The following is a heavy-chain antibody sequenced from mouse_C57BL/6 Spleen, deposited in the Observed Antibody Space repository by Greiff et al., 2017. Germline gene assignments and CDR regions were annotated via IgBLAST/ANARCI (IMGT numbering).Heavy chain of an antibody. CDR1: GYTFTSYW. Sequence: QVKLQQPGAELVKPGASVKLSCKASGYTFTSYWMHWVKQRPGQGLEWIGMIHPNSGSTNYNEKFKSKATLTVDKSSSTAYMQLSSLTSEDSAVYYCARLLYNDSNAFAYWGQGTLVTVSA. CDR3: ARLLYNDSNAFAY. D-gene: IGHD1-1*01. J-gene: IGHJ3*01. V-gene: IGHV1-64*01. CDR2: IHPNSGST.